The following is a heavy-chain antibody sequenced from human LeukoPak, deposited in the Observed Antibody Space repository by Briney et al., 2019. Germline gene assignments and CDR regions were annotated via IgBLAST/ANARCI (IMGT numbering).Heavy chain of an antibody. J-gene: IGHJ4*02. CDR2: ISGSGGST. Sequence: GGSLRLSCAASGSTFSSYAMSWVRQAPGEGLEWVSVISGSGGSTNYADSVKGRFTISRDNSKNTLYLQMNSLRVEDTAVYYCAGRRRYIGSFDYWGQGTLVTVSS. CDR3: AGRRRYIGSFDY. D-gene: IGHD1-26*01. V-gene: IGHV3-23*01. CDR1: GSTFSSYA.